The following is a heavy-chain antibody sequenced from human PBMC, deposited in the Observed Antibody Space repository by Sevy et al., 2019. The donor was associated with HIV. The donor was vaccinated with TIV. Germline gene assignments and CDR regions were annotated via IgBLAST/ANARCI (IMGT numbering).Heavy chain of an antibody. CDR2: LSGNGGST. D-gene: IGHD1-7*01. V-gene: IGHV3-23*01. CDR3: AKDRIWELGDAFDI. J-gene: IGHJ3*02. CDR1: GFTLSSYA. Sequence: GGSLRLSCPASGFTLSSYAMSWVRQAPGKGLEWVSGLSGNGGSTNYADSVKGRFALSRDNSKNTLYLQMNNLRAEDTAIYFCAKDRIWELGDAFDIWGQGTMVTVSS.